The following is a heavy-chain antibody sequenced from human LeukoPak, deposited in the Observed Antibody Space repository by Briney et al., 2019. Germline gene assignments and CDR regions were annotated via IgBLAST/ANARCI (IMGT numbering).Heavy chain of an antibody. V-gene: IGHV3-15*01. CDR1: GFTFSKAW. D-gene: IGHD3-22*01. CDR2: IKSKTHGGTT. CDR3: STYRYNYDTSGYDY. Sequence: GGSLRLFCAASGFTFSKAWMRSVRQAGGKGLEWLGRIKSKTHGGTTDYAAPVKGRFPISRDDSKNTVYLQMNSLDTEDTAVYYCSTYRYNYDTSGYDYWGQGTLVTVSS. J-gene: IGHJ4*02.